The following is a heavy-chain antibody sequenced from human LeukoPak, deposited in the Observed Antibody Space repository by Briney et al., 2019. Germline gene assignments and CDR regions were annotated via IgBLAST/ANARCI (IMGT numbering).Heavy chain of an antibody. V-gene: IGHV3-53*01. D-gene: IGHD3-10*01. CDR1: GFSVSTNC. CDR3: ARVGDHYHWYLDV. Sequence: GGSLTLSCEGSGFSVSTNCMNWVRQAPGKGLEWVSILYSGGSTYYADSVKGRFTVSRDSSKNTLYLHMNSLRAEDTAVYYCARVGDHYHWYLDVWGRGTLVTASS. CDR2: LYSGGST. J-gene: IGHJ2*01.